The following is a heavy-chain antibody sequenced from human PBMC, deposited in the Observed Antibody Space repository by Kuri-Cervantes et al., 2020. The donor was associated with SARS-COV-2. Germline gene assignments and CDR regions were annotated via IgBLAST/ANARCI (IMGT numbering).Heavy chain of an antibody. CDR3: AKGGTSSSSLYFQH. CDR2: ISSSSSYI. D-gene: IGHD6-6*01. Sequence: GESLKISCAASGFTFSSYAMSWVRQAPGKGLEWVSSISSSSSYIYYADSVKGRFTISRDNAKNSLYLQMNSLRAEDTAVYYCAKGGTSSSSLYFQHWGQGTLVTVSS. CDR1: GFTFSSYA. J-gene: IGHJ1*01. V-gene: IGHV3-21*01.